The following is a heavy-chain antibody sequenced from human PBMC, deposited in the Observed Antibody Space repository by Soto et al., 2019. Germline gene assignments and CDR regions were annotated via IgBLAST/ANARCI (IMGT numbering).Heavy chain of an antibody. CDR1: GIPFSSTY. CDR3: TTDNCRSSTCYLHS. Sequence: PGGSLRLSCAASGIPFSSTYMNWVRQAPGKGLEWVGRIKSKTVGETTDYSAPVKGRFALSRDDSKNTVSLQMNSLKSEDTAIYYCTTDNCRSSTCYLHSWGQGALVTVTS. V-gene: IGHV3-15*07. CDR2: IKSKTVGETT. D-gene: IGHD2-2*01. J-gene: IGHJ4*02.